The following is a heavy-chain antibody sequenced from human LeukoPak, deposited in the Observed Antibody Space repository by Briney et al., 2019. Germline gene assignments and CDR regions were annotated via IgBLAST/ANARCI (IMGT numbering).Heavy chain of an antibody. V-gene: IGHV4-39*01. Sequence: SETLSLTCTVSGGSISSSSYYWGWIRQPPGKGLEWIGSIYYSGSTYYNPSLKSRVTISVDTSKNQFSLKLSSVTAADTAVYYCARTLVGATTELDYWGQGTLVTVSS. J-gene: IGHJ4*02. CDR2: IYYSGST. CDR1: GGSISSSSYY. D-gene: IGHD1-26*01. CDR3: ARTLVGATTELDY.